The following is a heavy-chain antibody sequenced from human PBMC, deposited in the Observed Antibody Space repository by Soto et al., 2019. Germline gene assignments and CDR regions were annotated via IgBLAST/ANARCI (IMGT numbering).Heavy chain of an antibody. CDR3: AREWRIQLWSRERYYYYDMDV. Sequence: EVQLVESGGGLVQPGGSLRLSCAASGFTFSSYSMNWVRQAPGKGLEWVSYISSSSSTIYYADSVKGRFTISRDNAKNSLYLQMNSLRAEDTAVYYCAREWRIQLWSRERYYYYDMDVWGKGTTVTVSS. V-gene: IGHV3-48*01. J-gene: IGHJ6*03. CDR1: GFTFSSYS. D-gene: IGHD5-18*01. CDR2: ISSSSSTI.